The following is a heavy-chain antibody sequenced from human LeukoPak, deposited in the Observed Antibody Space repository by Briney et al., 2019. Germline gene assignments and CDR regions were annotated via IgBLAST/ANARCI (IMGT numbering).Heavy chain of an antibody. V-gene: IGHV1-69*06. Sequence: EASVKVSCKASGGTFISYAISWVRQAPGQGLEWMGGIIPIFGTANYAQKFQGRVTITADKSTSTAYMELSSLRSEDTAVYYCARSGGSANWFDPWGQGALVTVSS. J-gene: IGHJ5*02. CDR3: ARSGGSANWFDP. CDR1: GGTFISYA. D-gene: IGHD2-15*01. CDR2: IIPIFGTA.